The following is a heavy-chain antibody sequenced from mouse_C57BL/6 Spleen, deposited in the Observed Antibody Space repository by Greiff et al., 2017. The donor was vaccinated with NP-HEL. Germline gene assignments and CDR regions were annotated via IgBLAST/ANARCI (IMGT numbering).Heavy chain of an antibody. J-gene: IGHJ2*01. D-gene: IGHD2-4*01. CDR1: GYTFTSYW. CDR2: IHPNSGST. V-gene: IGHV1-64*01. Sequence: QVQLKQPGAELVKPGASVKLSCKASGYTFTSYWMHWVKQRPGQGLEWIGMIHPNSGSTNYNEKFKSKATLTVDKSSSTAYMQLSSLTSEDSAVYYCARIYYDYDEDDYWGQGTTLTVSS. CDR3: ARIYYDYDEDDY.